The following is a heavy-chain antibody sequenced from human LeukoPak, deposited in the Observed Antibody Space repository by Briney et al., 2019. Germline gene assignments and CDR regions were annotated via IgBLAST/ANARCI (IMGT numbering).Heavy chain of an antibody. J-gene: IGHJ4*02. V-gene: IGHV3-30*04. CDR3: ARDGLNYGDPIDY. CDR2: ISYDGSNK. CDR1: GFTFSTYA. D-gene: IGHD4-17*01. Sequence: GGSLRLSCSASGFTFSTYAMHWVRQAPGKGLEWEAVISYDGSNKYYADSVKGRFTISRDNSKNTLYLQMNSLRAEDTAVYYCARDGLNYGDPIDYWGQGTLGTVSP.